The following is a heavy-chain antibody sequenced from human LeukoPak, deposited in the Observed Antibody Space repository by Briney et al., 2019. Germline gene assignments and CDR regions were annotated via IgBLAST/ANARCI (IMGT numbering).Heavy chain of an antibody. CDR1: GYTFTGYY. CDR2: INPNSGGT. D-gene: IGHD5-24*01. J-gene: IGHJ3*02. Sequence: GASVKVSCKASGYTFTGYYMHWVRQAPGQGLEWMGWINPNSGGTNYAQKFQGRVTMTRDTSISTAYMELSRLRSDDTAVYYCARDRMPRWLPRRDAFDIWGQGAMVTVSS. V-gene: IGHV1-2*02. CDR3: ARDRMPRWLPRRDAFDI.